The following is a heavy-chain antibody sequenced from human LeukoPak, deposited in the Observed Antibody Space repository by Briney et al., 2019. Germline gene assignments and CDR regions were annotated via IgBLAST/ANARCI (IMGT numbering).Heavy chain of an antibody. CDR2: IYYSGST. Sequence: PSETLSLTCTVSGGSISSYYWSWIRQPPGKGLEWIGYIYYSGSTNYNPSLKSRVTMSVDTSKNQFSLKPSSVTAADTAVYYCARAAVSGSYYGGTNWFDPWGQGTLVTVSS. D-gene: IGHD1-26*01. CDR3: ARAAVSGSYYGGTNWFDP. V-gene: IGHV4-59*12. J-gene: IGHJ5*02. CDR1: GGSISSYY.